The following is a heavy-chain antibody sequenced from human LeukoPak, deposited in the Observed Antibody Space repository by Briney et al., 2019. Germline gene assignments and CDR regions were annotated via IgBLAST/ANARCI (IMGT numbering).Heavy chain of an antibody. CDR2: IYYSGST. D-gene: IGHD6-19*01. Sequence: SETLSLTCTVSGGSISSSSYYWGWIRQPPGKGPEWIGYIYYSGSTNYNPSLKSRVTISVDTSKNQFSLKLSSVTAADTAVYYCARHYSSAWYVWFDPWGQGTLVTVSS. CDR3: ARHYSSAWYVWFDP. J-gene: IGHJ5*02. V-gene: IGHV4-61*05. CDR1: GGSISSSSYY.